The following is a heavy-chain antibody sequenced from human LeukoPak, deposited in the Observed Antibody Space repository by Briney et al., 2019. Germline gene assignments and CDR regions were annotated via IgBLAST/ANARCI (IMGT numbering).Heavy chain of an antibody. V-gene: IGHV4-59*02. Sequence: SETLSLTCTVSGGSVSTYYWSWIRQPPGKGLEWIGFIYNSESTNYNPSLRSRVTIDTSKNQFSLKLTSVTAADTAVYYCARDFTVGAPKRAFDIWGQGTMVTVPT. CDR2: IYNSEST. CDR1: GGSVSTYY. D-gene: IGHD1-26*01. J-gene: IGHJ3*02. CDR3: ARDFTVGAPKRAFDI.